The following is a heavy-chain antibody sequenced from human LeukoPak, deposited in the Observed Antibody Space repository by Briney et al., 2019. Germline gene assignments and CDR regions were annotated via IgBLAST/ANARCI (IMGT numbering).Heavy chain of an antibody. D-gene: IGHD2/OR15-2a*01. Sequence: VSGPTLVNPSQTLSLTCTVSGGAMNSGGYYWIWIRQHPGRGLEWIGYIYSGGSTYYNPSLKSRVIISVDTSKSQFSLQLISVTAADTAVYYCARVPRPHNRPRFDPWGQGTLVTVSS. CDR3: ARVPRPHNRPRFDP. CDR2: IYSGGST. CDR1: GGAMNSGGYY. J-gene: IGHJ5*02. V-gene: IGHV4-31*03.